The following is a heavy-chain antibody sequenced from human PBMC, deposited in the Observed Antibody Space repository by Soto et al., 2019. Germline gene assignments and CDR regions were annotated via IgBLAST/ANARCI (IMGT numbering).Heavy chain of an antibody. CDR1: GGSISSSSYY. J-gene: IGHJ6*02. Sequence: HPSETLSLTCTVSGGSISSSSYYWGWIRQPPGKGLEWVSALSGGGGGTYYADSVKGPFTISSDNAKNSLYLQMNSLRADDTAVYYCVSDWAMRDYPYYYYYYGMDVWGQGTTVTVSS. CDR3: VSDWAMRDYPYYYYYYGMDV. CDR2: LSGGGGGT. D-gene: IGHD2-21*01. V-gene: IGHV3-23*01.